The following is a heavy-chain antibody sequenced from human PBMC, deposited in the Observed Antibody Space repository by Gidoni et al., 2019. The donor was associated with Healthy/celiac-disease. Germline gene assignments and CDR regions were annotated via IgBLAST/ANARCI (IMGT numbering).Heavy chain of an antibody. CDR1: GYSISSGYY. Sequence: QVQLQESGPGLVKPSETLSLPCTVSGYSISSGYYWGWIRQPPGKGLEWIGSIYHSGSTYYNPSLKSRVTISVDTSKNQFSLKLSSVTAADTAVYYCAGSGSYYYFDYWGQGTLVTVSS. V-gene: IGHV4-38-2*02. D-gene: IGHD1-26*01. CDR2: IYHSGST. J-gene: IGHJ4*02. CDR3: AGSGSYYYFDY.